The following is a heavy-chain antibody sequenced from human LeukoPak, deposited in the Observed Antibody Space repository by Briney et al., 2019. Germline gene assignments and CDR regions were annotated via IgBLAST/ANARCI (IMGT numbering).Heavy chain of an antibody. CDR2: INTDGSST. J-gene: IGHJ4*02. Sequence: GGSLRLSCAASGFTFSDYYMSWVRQAPGKGLVWVSHINTDGSSTTYADSVKGRLTISRDNAKNTLYLQMNSLRAEDTAVYYCARSGGSSSLGYWGQGTLVTVSS. CDR3: ARSGGSSSLGY. D-gene: IGHD6-6*01. V-gene: IGHV3-74*01. CDR1: GFTFSDYY.